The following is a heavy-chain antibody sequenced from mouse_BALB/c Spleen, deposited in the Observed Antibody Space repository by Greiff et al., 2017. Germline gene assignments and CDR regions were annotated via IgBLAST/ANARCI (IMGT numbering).Heavy chain of an antibody. D-gene: IGHD2-10*01. CDR1: GFTFSSFG. V-gene: IGHV5-17*02. Sequence: DVKLVESGGGLVQPGGSRKLSCAASGFTFSSFGMHWVRQAPEKGLEWVAYISSGSSTIYYADTVKGRFTISRDNPKNTLFLQMTSLRSEDTAMYYCARRPYYGNYGAMDYWGQGTSVTVSS. J-gene: IGHJ4*01. CDR3: ARRPYYGNYGAMDY. CDR2: ISSGSSTI.